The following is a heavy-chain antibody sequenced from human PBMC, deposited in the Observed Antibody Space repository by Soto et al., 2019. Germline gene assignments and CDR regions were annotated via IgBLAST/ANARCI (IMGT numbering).Heavy chain of an antibody. CDR2: ISAYNGNT. J-gene: IGHJ4*02. D-gene: IGHD3-9*01. V-gene: IGHV1-18*01. Sequence: ASVKVSCKASGYTFTSYGISWVRQAPGQGLEWMGWISAYNGNTNYAQKLQGRVTMTTDTSTSTAYMELRSLRPDDTAVYYCARFDILTGYYRSLYYFDYWGQGTLVTVSS. CDR1: GYTFTSYG. CDR3: ARFDILTGYYRSLYYFDY.